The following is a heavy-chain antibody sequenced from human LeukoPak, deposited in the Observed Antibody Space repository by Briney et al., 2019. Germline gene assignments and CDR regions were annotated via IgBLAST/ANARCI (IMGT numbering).Heavy chain of an antibody. J-gene: IGHJ4*02. D-gene: IGHD3-22*01. CDR3: AREGLWRGHTSKGRGYYYDSSGYYGY. V-gene: IGHV7-4-1*02. Sequence: ASVKVFCKASGYTFTSYAMNWVRQAPGQGLEWMGWINTNTGNPTYAQGFTGRFVFSLDTSVSTAYLQISSLKAEDTAVYYCAREGLWRGHTSKGRGYYYDSSGYYGYWGQGTLVTVSS. CDR2: INTNTGNP. CDR1: GYTFTSYA.